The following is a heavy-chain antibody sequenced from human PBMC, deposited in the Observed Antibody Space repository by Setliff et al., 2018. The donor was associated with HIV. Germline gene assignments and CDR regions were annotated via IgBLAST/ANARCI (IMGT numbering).Heavy chain of an antibody. CDR1: GGTFSSYA. Sequence: SVKVSCKASGGTFSSYAISWVRQAPGQGLEWMGGIIPIFGTANYAQKFQGRVTITADESTSTAYMELSSLRSEDTAVYYCARVREYYYDSSGYFLFDYWGQGTLVTVSS. V-gene: IGHV1-69*13. CDR2: IIPIFGTA. D-gene: IGHD3-22*01. J-gene: IGHJ4*02. CDR3: ARVREYYYDSSGYFLFDY.